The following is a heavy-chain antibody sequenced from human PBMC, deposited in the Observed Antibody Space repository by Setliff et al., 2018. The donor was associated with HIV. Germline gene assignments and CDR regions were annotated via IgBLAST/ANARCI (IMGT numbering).Heavy chain of an antibody. Sequence: ETLRLSCAASGFPFSRYTLNWVRQAPGKGLEWVSSISGSSTYIYYADSMKGRVTISRDNAKNSLSLQINSLRVEDTAVYFCAREGFTVTTLSYQYYYMDVWGKGTTVTVSS. V-gene: IGHV3-21*01. CDR2: ISGSSTYI. CDR3: AREGFTVTTLSYQYYYMDV. D-gene: IGHD4-17*01. J-gene: IGHJ6*03. CDR1: GFPFSRYT.